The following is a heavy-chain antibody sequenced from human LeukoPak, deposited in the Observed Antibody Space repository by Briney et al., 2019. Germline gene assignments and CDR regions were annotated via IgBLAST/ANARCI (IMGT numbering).Heavy chain of an antibody. CDR3: AVTRRMSGYDFWLNYFDY. V-gene: IGHV3-21*01. CDR2: ISSSSSYI. D-gene: IGHD5-12*01. CDR1: GFTFSSYS. Sequence: PGGSLRLSCAASGFTFSSYSMNWVRQAPGKGLEWVSSISSSSSYIYYADSVKGRFTISRDNAKNSLYLQMNSLRAEDTAVYYCAVTRRMSGYDFWLNYFDYWGQGTLVTVSS. J-gene: IGHJ4*02.